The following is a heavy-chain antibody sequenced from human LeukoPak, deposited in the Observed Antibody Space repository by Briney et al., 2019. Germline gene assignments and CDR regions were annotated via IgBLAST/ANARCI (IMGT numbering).Heavy chain of an antibody. CDR2: ISHDGNDK. J-gene: IGHJ4*02. D-gene: IGHD5-18*01. CDR1: GFTFSNYA. Sequence: GRSLRLSCAASGFTFSNYAMHWVRQAPGKGLEWVAIISHDGNDKYYTDSVKGRFTISRDKSKNTLYLQMNSLRAEDTAVYYCARDRDTAMGLWDQGTLVTVSS. V-gene: IGHV3-30-3*01. CDR3: ARDRDTAMGL.